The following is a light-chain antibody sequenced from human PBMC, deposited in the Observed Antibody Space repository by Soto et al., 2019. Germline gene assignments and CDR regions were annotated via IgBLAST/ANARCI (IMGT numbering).Light chain of an antibody. CDR3: MQALQTAWT. Sequence: DIVMTQSPLSLPVTPGEPASISCRSSQSLLHSNGYNYLDWYRQKPGQSPQLLIYLGSNRASGVPGRFSGSGSGTYFTLKISRVGAEDVGVYYCMQALQTAWTFGQGTKVEIK. V-gene: IGKV2-28*01. CDR2: LGS. J-gene: IGKJ1*01. CDR1: QSLLHSNGYNY.